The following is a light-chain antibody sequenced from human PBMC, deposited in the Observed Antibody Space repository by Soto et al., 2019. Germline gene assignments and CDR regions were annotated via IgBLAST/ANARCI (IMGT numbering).Light chain of an antibody. J-gene: IGKJ1*01. CDR3: QQYINAPQT. CDR2: WAS. Sequence: DIVMTQSPDSLAVSLGERATINCKSSQSVLYSPNNKNYLAWYQQKPGQPPKLLVYWASTRESGVPDRFSGSGSETDFTPTINSLQAEDVAVYYCQQYINAPQTFGHGTKVEIK. CDR1: QSVLYSPNNKNY. V-gene: IGKV4-1*01.